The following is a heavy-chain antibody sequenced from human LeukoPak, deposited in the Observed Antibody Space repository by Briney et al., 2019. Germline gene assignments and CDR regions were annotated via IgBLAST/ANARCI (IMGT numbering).Heavy chain of an antibody. CDR2: ISYDGSNK. D-gene: IGHD6-6*01. V-gene: IGHV3-30*01. CDR1: GFTFSSYA. CDR3: ARGSSSDYYYYMDV. Sequence: GGSLRLSCAASGFTFSSYAMHWVRQAPGKGLECVAVISYDGSNKYYADSVKGRFTISRDNSKNTLYLQMNSLRAEDTAVYYCARGSSSDYYYYMDVWGKGTTVTVSS. J-gene: IGHJ6*03.